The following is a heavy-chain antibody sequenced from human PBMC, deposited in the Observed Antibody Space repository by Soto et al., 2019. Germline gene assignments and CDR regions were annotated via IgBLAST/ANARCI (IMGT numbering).Heavy chain of an antibody. CDR2: ISAYNGNT. D-gene: IGHD3-3*01. CDR3: ASSEVPTDYDFWSGYFPFDY. J-gene: IGHJ4*02. CDR1: GYTFTSYG. Sequence: ASVKVSCKASGYTFTSYGISWVRQAPGQGLEWMGWISAYNGNTNYAQKLQGRVTMTTDTSTSTAYMELRSLRSDDTAVYYCASSEVPTDYDFWSGYFPFDYWGQGTLVTVSS. V-gene: IGHV1-18*04.